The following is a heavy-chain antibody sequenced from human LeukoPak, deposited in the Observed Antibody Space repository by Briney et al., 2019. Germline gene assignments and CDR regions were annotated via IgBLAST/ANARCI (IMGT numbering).Heavy chain of an antibody. Sequence: PGGSLRLSCAASGFTFRDYWMHWVRQAPEKGLMWVSHIDSDATSTYYTDSVKGRFTISRDNAKNTVYLQMNSLRAEDTAIYYCARESQYGLRSYSYWGQGTLVTVSS. D-gene: IGHD3-10*01. V-gene: IGHV3-74*01. CDR1: GFTFRDYW. J-gene: IGHJ4*02. CDR2: IDSDATST. CDR3: ARESQYGLRSYSY.